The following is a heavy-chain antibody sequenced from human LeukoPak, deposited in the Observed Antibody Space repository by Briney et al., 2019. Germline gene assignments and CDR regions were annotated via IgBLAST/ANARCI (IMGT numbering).Heavy chain of an antibody. D-gene: IGHD2-2*01. J-gene: IGHJ3*02. Sequence: ASVKVSCKASGYTFTNYGISWVRQAPGQGLEWMGWISAYNGNTNYAQKLQGRVTMTTDTSTSTAYMELRSLRSDDTAVYYCAREQGYCSSTSCSRGAFDIWGQGTMVTVSS. CDR2: ISAYNGNT. CDR1: GYTFTNYG. CDR3: AREQGYCSSTSCSRGAFDI. V-gene: IGHV1-18*01.